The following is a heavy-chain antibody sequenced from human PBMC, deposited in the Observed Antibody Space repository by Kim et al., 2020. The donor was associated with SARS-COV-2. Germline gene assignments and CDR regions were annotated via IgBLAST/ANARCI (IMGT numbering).Heavy chain of an antibody. CDR1: GFTFTSYA. CDR2: ISYDGRNK. J-gene: IGHJ4*02. CDR3: ARDLGIQAMVPAFDY. D-gene: IGHD5-18*01. Sequence: GGSLRLSCAASGFTFTSYAMHWVRQAPGKGLEWVAVISYDGRNKYYADSVKGRFTISRDNSKNTLYLQMNSLRAEDTAVYYCARDLGIQAMVPAFDYWGQGTLVTVSS. V-gene: IGHV3-30*04.